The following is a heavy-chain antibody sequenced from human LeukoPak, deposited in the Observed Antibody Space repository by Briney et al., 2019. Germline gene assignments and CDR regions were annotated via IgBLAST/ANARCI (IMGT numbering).Heavy chain of an antibody. D-gene: IGHD2-2*01. CDR3: AKALGYCSSTSCRALTYPFDY. V-gene: IGHV3-23*01. J-gene: IGHJ4*02. Sequence: GGSLRLSCAASGFTFSSYAMSWVRQAPGKGLEWVSAISGSGGSTYYADSVKGRFTISRDNSKNTLYLQMNSLRAEDTAVYYCAKALGYCSSTSCRALTYPFDYWGQGTLVTVSS. CDR2: ISGSGGST. CDR1: GFTFSSYA.